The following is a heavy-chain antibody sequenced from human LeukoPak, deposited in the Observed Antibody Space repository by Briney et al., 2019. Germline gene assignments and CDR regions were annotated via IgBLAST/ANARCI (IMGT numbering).Heavy chain of an antibody. Sequence: GGSLRLSCAASGFTFSSYSMNWVRQAPGKGLEWVSYISSSSSTIYYADSVKGRFTISRDNAKNSLYLQMNSLRAEDTAVYYCARDKNDYGDYPTDDAFDIWGQGTMVTVSS. D-gene: IGHD4-17*01. CDR3: ARDKNDYGDYPTDDAFDI. CDR2: ISSSSSTI. V-gene: IGHV3-48*04. CDR1: GFTFSSYS. J-gene: IGHJ3*02.